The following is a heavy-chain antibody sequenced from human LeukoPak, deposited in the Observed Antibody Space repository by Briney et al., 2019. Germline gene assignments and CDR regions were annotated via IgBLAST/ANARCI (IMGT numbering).Heavy chain of an antibody. Sequence: GRSLRLSCAASGFTFSSYAMHWVRQAPGKGLEWVAIISYDGSNKYYADSVKGRFTISRDNSKNTLYLQMNSPRAEDTAVYYCARGNRGGYYDSSGYSNQWGQGTLVTVSS. CDR1: GFTFSSYA. CDR3: ARGNRGGYYDSSGYSNQ. V-gene: IGHV3-30-3*01. D-gene: IGHD3-22*01. J-gene: IGHJ4*02. CDR2: ISYDGSNK.